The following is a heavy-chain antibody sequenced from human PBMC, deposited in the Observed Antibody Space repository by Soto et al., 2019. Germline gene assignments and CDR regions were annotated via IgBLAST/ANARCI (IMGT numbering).Heavy chain of an antibody. J-gene: IGHJ5*02. D-gene: IGHD6-13*01. CDR3: ARHRKQQLGFNN. CDR2: IYYSGST. V-gene: IGHV4-39*01. CDR1: GGSISSSSYY. Sequence: PSETLSLTCTVSGGSISSSSYYWGWIRQPPGKGLEWIGSIYYSGSTYYNPSLKSRVTISVDTSKNQFSLKLSSVTAADTAVYYCARHRKQQLGFNNWGQGTLVTVSS.